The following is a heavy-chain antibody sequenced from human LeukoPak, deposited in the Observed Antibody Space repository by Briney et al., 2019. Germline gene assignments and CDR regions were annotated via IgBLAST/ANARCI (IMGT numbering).Heavy chain of an antibody. CDR3: AKDLHSRGSSWEIDF. J-gene: IGHJ4*02. CDR2: ISGSGGST. CDR1: GFTFSSYA. V-gene: IGHV3-23*01. D-gene: IGHD6-13*01. Sequence: PGGSLRLSCAASGFTFSSYAMSWVRQAPGKGLEWVSAISGSGGSTYYADSVKGRFTISRDNSKNTLYLQMNSLRAEDTAVYYCAKDLHSRGSSWEIDFWGQGTLVTVSS.